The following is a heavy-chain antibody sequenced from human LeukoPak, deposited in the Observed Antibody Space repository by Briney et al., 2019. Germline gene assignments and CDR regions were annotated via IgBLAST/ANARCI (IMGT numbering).Heavy chain of an antibody. Sequence: SETLSLTCAVYGGSFSGYYWSWIRQPPGKGLEWIGEINHSGSTNYNPSLKSRLTISVDTSKNQFSLKLSSVTAADTAVYYCAKTYYDFWSGPGDYWGQGTLVTVSS. V-gene: IGHV4-34*01. J-gene: IGHJ4*02. CDR2: INHSGST. CDR1: GGSFSGYY. D-gene: IGHD3-3*01. CDR3: AKTYYDFWSGPGDY.